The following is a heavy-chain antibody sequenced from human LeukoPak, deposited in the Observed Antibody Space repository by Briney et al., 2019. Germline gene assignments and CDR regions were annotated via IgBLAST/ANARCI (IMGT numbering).Heavy chain of an antibody. CDR1: AYSFTGYY. D-gene: IGHD3-10*01. CDR2: INPTGGGT. V-gene: IGHV1-46*01. J-gene: IGHJ3*02. CDR3: ARVMVRGVRYDAVDT. Sequence: ASVKVSCKAAAYSFTGYYMHWVRQAPGQGLEWLGIINPTGGGTDYPQKFRGRVTMTRDTSTNTVYMELSSLRSEDTAMYYCARVMVRGVRYDAVDTWGQGTMVTVSS.